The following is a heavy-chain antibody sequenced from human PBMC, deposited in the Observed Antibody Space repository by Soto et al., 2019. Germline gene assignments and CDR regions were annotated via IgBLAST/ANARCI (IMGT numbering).Heavy chain of an antibody. D-gene: IGHD3-16*01. J-gene: IGHJ4*02. CDR1: GFTFNDYA. CDR3: ARDINQQGGIFDS. CDR2: ISSSGGYI. V-gene: IGHV3-21*02. Sequence: EVQLVESGGGLVKPGGSLRLSCAASGFTFNDYAMNWVRQAPGKGLEWVSSISSSGGYIYYADSVKGRFTISRDNAKNSLYLQMDSMRAEDTAVYYCARDINQQGGIFDSWGQGTLVTVSS.